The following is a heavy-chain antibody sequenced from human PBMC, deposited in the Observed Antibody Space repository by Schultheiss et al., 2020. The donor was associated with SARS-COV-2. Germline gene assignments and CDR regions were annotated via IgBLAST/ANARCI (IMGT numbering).Heavy chain of an antibody. CDR3: AREDRSYYYYGMDV. Sequence: SETLSLTCTVSGGSISSYYWSWIRQPPGKGLEWIGYIYYSGSTNYNPSLKSRVTISVDTSKNQFSLKLSSVTAADTAVYYCAREDRSYYYYGMDVWGQGTTVTVSS. V-gene: IGHV4-59*01. CDR1: GGSISSYY. J-gene: IGHJ6*02. CDR2: IYYSGST.